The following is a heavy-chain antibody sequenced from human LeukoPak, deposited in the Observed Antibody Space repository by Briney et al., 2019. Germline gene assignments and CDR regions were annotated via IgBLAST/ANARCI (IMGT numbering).Heavy chain of an antibody. V-gene: IGHV3-15*01. CDR3: TTRVYYDSSGYANFDY. D-gene: IGHD3-22*01. CDR1: GFTVSSNY. CDR2: IKSKTDGGTT. J-gene: IGHJ4*02. Sequence: GGSLRLSCAASGFTVSSNYMSWVRQAPGKGLEWVGRIKSKTDGGTTDYAAPVKGRFTISRDDSKNTLYLQMNSLKTEDTAVYYCTTRVYYDSSGYANFDYWGQGTLVTVSS.